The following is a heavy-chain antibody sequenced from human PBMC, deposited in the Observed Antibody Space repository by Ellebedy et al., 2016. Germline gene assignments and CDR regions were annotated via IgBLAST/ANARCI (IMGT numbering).Heavy chain of an antibody. D-gene: IGHD4-17*01. CDR1: GFTFSSYD. J-gene: IGHJ6*02. V-gene: IGHV3-13*04. CDR2: IGTAGDT. CDR3: ARGLSTVASMDV. Sequence: GESLKISXAASGFTFSSYDMHWVRQATGKGLEWVSAIGTAGDTYYPGSVKGRFTISRENAKNSLYLQMNSLRAGDTAVYYCARGLSTVASMDVWGQGTTVTVSS.